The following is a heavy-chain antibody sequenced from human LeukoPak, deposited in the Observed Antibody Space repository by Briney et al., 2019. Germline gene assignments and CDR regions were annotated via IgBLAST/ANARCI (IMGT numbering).Heavy chain of an antibody. CDR2: IIPIFGTA. CDR3: ARDTALVGATGSYVD. Sequence: VASVKVSCKASGGTFSSYAISWVRQAPGQGLEWMGGIIPIFGTANYAQKFQGRVTITADESTSTAYMELSSLRSEDTAVYYCARDTALVGATGSYVDWGQGTLVTVSS. CDR1: GGTFSSYA. D-gene: IGHD1-26*01. J-gene: IGHJ4*02. V-gene: IGHV1-69*13.